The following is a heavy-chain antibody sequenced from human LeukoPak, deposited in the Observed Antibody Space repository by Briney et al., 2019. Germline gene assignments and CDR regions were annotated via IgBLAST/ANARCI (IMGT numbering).Heavy chain of an antibody. CDR1: GGSISSSNYY. V-gene: IGHV4-39*01. CDR2: INYRGTT. D-gene: IGHD7-27*01. CDR3: ARGPTISETGYFDY. J-gene: IGHJ4*02. Sequence: SETLSLTCTVSGGSISSSNYYWGWIRQDPGKGPEWIANINYRGTTYYNASLKSRVTISVDTSKNQFSLKVRSLTAADTAVYYCARGPTISETGYFDYWGQGTLVTVSS.